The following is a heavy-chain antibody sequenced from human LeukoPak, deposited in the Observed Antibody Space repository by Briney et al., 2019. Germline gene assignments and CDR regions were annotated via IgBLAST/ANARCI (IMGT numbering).Heavy chain of an antibody. V-gene: IGHV1-2*02. CDR1: GGTFSSYA. J-gene: IGHJ4*02. Sequence: AASVKVSCKASGGTFSSYAISWVRQAPGQGLEWMAWINPNSGGTNYAQKFQGRVTMTRDTSISTAYMELSRLRSDDTAVYYCARGRVLMGYDSSGYDYWGQGTLVTVSS. D-gene: IGHD3-22*01. CDR3: ARGRVLMGYDSSGYDY. CDR2: INPNSGGT.